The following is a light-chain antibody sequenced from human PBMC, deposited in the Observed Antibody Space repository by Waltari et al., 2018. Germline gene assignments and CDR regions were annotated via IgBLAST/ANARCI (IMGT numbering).Light chain of an antibody. CDR1: TGTVTSHYY. V-gene: IGLV7-43*01. CDR3: RLYYVGAQPWV. CDR2: STT. J-gene: IGLJ3*02. Sequence: QTVVTQEPSLTVSPGGTVTLTCASSTGTVTSHYYPNWFQQKPGQAPRALIFSTTSRHPWTPAMFSVSRLVGEAALTVSGVQPEDEADYYCRLYYVGAQPWVFGGGTKLTVL.